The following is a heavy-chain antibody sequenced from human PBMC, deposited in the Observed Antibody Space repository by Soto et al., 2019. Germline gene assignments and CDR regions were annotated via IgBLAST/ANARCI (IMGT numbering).Heavy chain of an antibody. CDR2: ISSSSSYI. V-gene: IGHV3-21*01. CDR3: ARDSCSSTSCYGS. D-gene: IGHD2-2*01. Sequence: EVQLVESGGGLVKPGGSLRLSCAASGFTFSSYSMDWVRQAPGKGLEWISSISSSSSYIYYADSVKGRFTISRDNAKNSLYLQVNSLRAEDTAVYYCARDSCSSTSCYGSWGQGTLVTVSS. J-gene: IGHJ4*02. CDR1: GFTFSSYS.